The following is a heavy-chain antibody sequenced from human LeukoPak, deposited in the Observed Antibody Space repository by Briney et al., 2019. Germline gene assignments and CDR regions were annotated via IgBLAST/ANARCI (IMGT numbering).Heavy chain of an antibody. CDR2: ISHSGST. J-gene: IGHJ4*02. CDR1: GGSFSGYY. Sequence: SETLSLTCAVHGGSFSGYYWSWIRQPPGKGLEWIGEISHSGSTNYNPSLKSRVTISVDTSKNQFSLKLSSVTAADTAVYYCARMRHYYGSGSYFRRTDNEFDYWGQGTLVTVSS. CDR3: ARMRHYYGSGSYFRRTDNEFDY. D-gene: IGHD3-10*01. V-gene: IGHV4-34*01.